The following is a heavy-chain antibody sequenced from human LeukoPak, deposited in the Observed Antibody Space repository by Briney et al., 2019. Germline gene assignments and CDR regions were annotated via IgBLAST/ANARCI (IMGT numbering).Heavy chain of an antibody. V-gene: IGHV4-59*01. J-gene: IGHJ5*02. D-gene: IGHD2-2*01. CDR1: GDSTSSDH. CDR2: IYYSGST. Sequence: SETLSLTCTVSGDSTSSDHWSWIRQPPGKGLEWIGYIYYSGSTNYNPSLKSRVTISVDTSKNQFSLRLSSVTAADTAVYYCARVLVPAAMTVGFDPWGQGTLVTVSS. CDR3: ARVLVPAAMTVGFDP.